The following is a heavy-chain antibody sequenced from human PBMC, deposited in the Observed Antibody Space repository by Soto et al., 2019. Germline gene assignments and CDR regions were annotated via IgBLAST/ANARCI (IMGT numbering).Heavy chain of an antibody. CDR3: GRGGDAHKIGRH. J-gene: IGHJ1*01. Sequence: QVQLQESGPGLVKPSETLSLTCSVSDDSISSTSYYWSWIRQPPGRGLEWIGFVHFSGSLHYNASLRHRAIISVDTSRRQISLKLTSVTAADPAVYFCGRGGDAHKIGRHWGQGTLVTVSS. CDR2: VHFSGSL. V-gene: IGHV4-61*05. D-gene: IGHD2-2*01. CDR1: DDSISSTSYY.